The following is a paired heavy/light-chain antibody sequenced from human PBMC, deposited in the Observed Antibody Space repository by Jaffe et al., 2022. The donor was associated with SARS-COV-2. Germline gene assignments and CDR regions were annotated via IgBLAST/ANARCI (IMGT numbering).Light chain of an antibody. CDR3: QQSYTTPLT. V-gene: IGKV1-39*01. J-gene: IGKJ4*01. Sequence: DIQMTQSPSSLSASVGDRVTITCRASQSINKYLSWYQEKPGQAPKLLIYVASSLQSEVPSRFSGSGSGTEFTLTISSVQPEDFATYYCQQSYTTPLTFGGGTKVEIK. CDR2: VAS. CDR1: QSINKY.
Heavy chain of an antibody. J-gene: IGHJ4*02. V-gene: IGHV3-30*04. CDR3: ARDRTPKWEQQLVLDY. D-gene: IGHD1-26*01. CDR1: GFSFSRYT. Sequence: QVQLVESGGDVVQPGRSLRLSCAASGFSFSRYTMHWVRQAPGRGLKWVALISSDGGDKHYADSVQGRFTVSRDSSKNTLFLQMNSLRVEDTAVYYCARDRTPKWEQQLVLDYWGQGALVTVSS. CDR2: ISSDGGDK.